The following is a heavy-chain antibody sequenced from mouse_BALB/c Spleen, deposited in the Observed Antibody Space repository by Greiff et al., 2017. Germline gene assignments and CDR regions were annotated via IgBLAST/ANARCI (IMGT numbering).Heavy chain of an antibody. CDR1: GFTFSSYA. D-gene: IGHD1-1*01. J-gene: IGHJ3*01. CDR3: AREGKVLYAWFAY. V-gene: IGHV5-9-4*01. CDR2: ISSGGSYT. Sequence: EVKRVESGGGLVKPGGSLKLSCAASGFTFSSYAMSWVRQSPEKRLEWVAEISSGGSYTYYPDTVTGRFTISRDNAKNTLYLEMSSLRSEDTAMYYCAREGKVLYAWFAYWGQGTLVTVSA.